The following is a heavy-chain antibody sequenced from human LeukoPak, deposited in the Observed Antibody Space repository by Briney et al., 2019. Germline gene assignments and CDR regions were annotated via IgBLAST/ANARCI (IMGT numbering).Heavy chain of an antibody. D-gene: IGHD1-14*01. Sequence: VASVKVSCKASGGTFSSYAISWVRQAPGQGLEWMGGIIPIFGTANYAQKFQGRGTITADESTSTAYMELSSLRSEDTAVYYCARVTRNWNHEVPDYWGQGTLVTVSS. V-gene: IGHV1-69*13. CDR2: IIPIFGTA. J-gene: IGHJ4*02. CDR3: ARVTRNWNHEVPDY. CDR1: GGTFSSYA.